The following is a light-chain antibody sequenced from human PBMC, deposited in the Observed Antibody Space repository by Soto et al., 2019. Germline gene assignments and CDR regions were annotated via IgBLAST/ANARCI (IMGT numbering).Light chain of an antibody. CDR3: LQDYDYPRT. Sequence: QMTQSPSSLSASVGDRVTITCRASQGIRDELGWYQQKAGKAPNLLISAASRLQSGVPSRFSGRGSGTDFTLTISSLQPEDFATYYCLQDYDYPRTFGQGTKVDIK. J-gene: IGKJ1*01. CDR1: QGIRDE. CDR2: AAS. V-gene: IGKV1-6*01.